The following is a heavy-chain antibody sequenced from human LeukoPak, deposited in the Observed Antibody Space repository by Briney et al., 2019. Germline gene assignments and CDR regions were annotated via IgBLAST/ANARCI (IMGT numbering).Heavy chain of an antibody. J-gene: IGHJ6*02. CDR3: ARRYCSSTSCYFAYYYYGMDV. D-gene: IGHD2-2*01. CDR2: MNPNSGNT. V-gene: IGHV1-8*01. Sequence: ASVKVSCKASGYTFTSYDINWVRQATGQGLEWMGWMNPNSGNTGYAQKFQGRVTMTRNTSISTAYMELSSLRSEDTAVYYCARRYCSSTSCYFAYYYYGMDVWGQGALVTVSS. CDR1: GYTFTSYD.